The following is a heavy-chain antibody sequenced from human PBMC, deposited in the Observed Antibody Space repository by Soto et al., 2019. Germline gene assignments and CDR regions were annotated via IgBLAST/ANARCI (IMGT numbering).Heavy chain of an antibody. CDR3: ARDRSSSWYNGTFYFDS. D-gene: IGHD6-19*01. CDR2: IIPLFDAT. J-gene: IGHJ4*02. V-gene: IGHV1-69*06. CDR1: GGTFTTYD. Sequence: QVQLVQSGAEVRKPGSSVKVSCKASGGTFTTYDISWVRQAPGQGLEWMGGIIPLFDATKYAQKFQGRVTINAGKSKGKAYMELSSLRSEDTAMYYCARDRSSSWYNGTFYFDSWGQGTLVTVSS.